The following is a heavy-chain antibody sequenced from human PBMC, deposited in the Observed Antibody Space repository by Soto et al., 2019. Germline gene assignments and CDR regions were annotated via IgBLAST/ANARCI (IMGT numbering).Heavy chain of an antibody. CDR1: GISVSSDNW. Sequence: SATLSITCAVSGISVSSDNWWSWVRQPPGKGLEWIGEIFHGETTNYNPSLKSRVTISVDKSKNQFSLTLTSLTAADTAVYYCTKNGWYSTDIWGQGTMVTVSS. J-gene: IGHJ3*02. CDR3: TKNGWYSTDI. CDR2: IFHGETT. D-gene: IGHD6-19*01. V-gene: IGHV4-4*02.